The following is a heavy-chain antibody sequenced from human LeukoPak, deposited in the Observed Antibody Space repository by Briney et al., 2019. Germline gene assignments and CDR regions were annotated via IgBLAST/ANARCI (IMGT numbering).Heavy chain of an antibody. CDR3: AASPQSRSGYYGFGY. CDR1: GFTVSSNY. Sequence: PGGSLRLSCAASGFTVSSNYMSWVRQAPGKGLEWVSGISWNSGNIGYADSVKGRFTISRDNAKNSLYLQMNSLRAEDTALYYCAASPQSRSGYYGFGYWGQGTLVTVSS. D-gene: IGHD3-22*01. J-gene: IGHJ4*02. CDR2: ISWNSGNI. V-gene: IGHV3-9*01.